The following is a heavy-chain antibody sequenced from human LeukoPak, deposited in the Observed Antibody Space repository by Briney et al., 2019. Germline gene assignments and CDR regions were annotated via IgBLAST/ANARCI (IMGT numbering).Heavy chain of an antibody. Sequence: SETLSLTCTVSGGSISSSNYYWGWIRQPPGKGLEWIGSIYYSGSTYYKSSLKSRITISVDTSKNQFSLKLSSATAADTAVYYCARNVTGGSSGYWRFDYWGQGTLVTVSS. V-gene: IGHV4-39*01. CDR1: GGSISSSNYY. CDR2: IYYSGST. D-gene: IGHD3-22*01. J-gene: IGHJ4*02. CDR3: ARNVTGGSSGYWRFDY.